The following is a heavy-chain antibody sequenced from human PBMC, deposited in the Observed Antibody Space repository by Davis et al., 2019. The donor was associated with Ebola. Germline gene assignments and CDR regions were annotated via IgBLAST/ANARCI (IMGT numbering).Heavy chain of an antibody. CDR2: IKQDGSEK. CDR1: GFTFSSYW. D-gene: IGHD3-3*01. V-gene: IGHV3-7*03. CDR3: ARDGAIFGVAAYYYYMDV. Sequence: GESLKISCAASGFTFSSYWMSWVRQAPGKGLEWVANIKQDGSEKYYVDSVKGRFTISRDNAKNSLYLQMNSLRAEDTAVYYCARDGAIFGVAAYYYYMDVWGKGTTVTVSS. J-gene: IGHJ6*03.